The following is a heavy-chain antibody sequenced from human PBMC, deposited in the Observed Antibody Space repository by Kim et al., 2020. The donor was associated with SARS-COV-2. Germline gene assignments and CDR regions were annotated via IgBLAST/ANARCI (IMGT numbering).Heavy chain of an antibody. CDR1: GGSISSSSYY. Sequence: SETLSLTCTVSGGSISSSSYYWGWIRQPPGKGLEWIGSIYYSGSTYYNPSLKSRVTISVDTSKNQFSLKLSSVTAADTAVYYCARHRFARRFSSGSYGDPHFDYWGQGTLVTVSS. V-gene: IGHV4-39*01. D-gene: IGHD3-10*01. CDR2: IYYSGST. CDR3: ARHRFARRFSSGSYGDPHFDY. J-gene: IGHJ4*02.